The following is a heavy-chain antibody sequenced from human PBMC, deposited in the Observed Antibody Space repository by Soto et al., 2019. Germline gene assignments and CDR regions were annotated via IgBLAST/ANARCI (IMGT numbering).Heavy chain of an antibody. D-gene: IGHD2-15*01. J-gene: IGHJ4*02. CDR1: GFTFSSYW. CDR2: IKQDGSAK. Sequence: PGGSLRLSCAASGFTFSSYWMNWVRQAPGKGLEWVANIKQDGSAKYYVDSVKGRFTISRDNAKNSLYLQMNSLRAEDTAVYYCARDGYCSGGSCYSVPVFDFWGQGTLVTVSS. CDR3: ARDGYCSGGSCYSVPVFDF. V-gene: IGHV3-7*01.